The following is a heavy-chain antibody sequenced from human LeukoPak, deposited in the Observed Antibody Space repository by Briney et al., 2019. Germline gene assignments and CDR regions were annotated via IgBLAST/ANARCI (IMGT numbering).Heavy chain of an antibody. CDR3: ARDGSTVTESRLDY. V-gene: IGHV3-30-3*01. D-gene: IGHD4-17*01. J-gene: IGHJ4*02. Sequence: PGGSLRLSCAASGLTFSSYAMHWVRQAPGKGLEWVAVISYDGSNKYYADSVKGRFTISRDNSKNTLYLQMNSLRAEDTAVYYCARDGSTVTESRLDYWGQGTLVTVSS. CDR1: GLTFSSYA. CDR2: ISYDGSNK.